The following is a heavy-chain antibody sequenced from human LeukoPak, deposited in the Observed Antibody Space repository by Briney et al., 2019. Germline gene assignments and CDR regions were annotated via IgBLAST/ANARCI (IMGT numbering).Heavy chain of an antibody. J-gene: IGHJ3*01. CDR2: ISGSGGYT. Sequence: SGGSLRLSCAASGFTFSSYAMNWVRQAPGKGLEWVSGISGSGGYTYYADSVKGRFTISRDNSKNTLYLQMKRLRDEDTAVYYCASGVVDNDAFDVWGQGTMVTVSS. CDR1: GFTFSSYA. D-gene: IGHD5-12*01. V-gene: IGHV3-23*01. CDR3: ASGVVDNDAFDV.